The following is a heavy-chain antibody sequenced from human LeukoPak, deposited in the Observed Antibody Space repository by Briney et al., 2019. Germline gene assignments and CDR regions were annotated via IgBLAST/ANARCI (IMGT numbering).Heavy chain of an antibody. Sequence: GASVKVSCKASGYTFTTYDINWVRQAPGQGLEWMGWMNPNSGSTGYAQKLQGRVTMTTDTSTSTAYMELRSLRSDDTAVYYCARDQVGAARFDSWGQGTLVTVSP. CDR3: ARDQVGAARFDS. V-gene: IGHV1-8*02. CDR2: MNPNSGST. D-gene: IGHD2-15*01. J-gene: IGHJ4*02. CDR1: GYTFTTYD.